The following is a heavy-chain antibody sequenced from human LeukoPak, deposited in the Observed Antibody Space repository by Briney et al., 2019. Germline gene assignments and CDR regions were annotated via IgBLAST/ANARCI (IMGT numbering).Heavy chain of an antibody. J-gene: IGHJ4*02. Sequence: GESLKISCKGSGYSFNTYWIAWVRQMPGKGLECMGIINPGDSATTYSPSFQGQVTISADKSISTAYLQWSSLKASDTAMYYCARLAGVYPSNRDGYNIHFGGQGTLVTVSS. V-gene: IGHV5-51*01. CDR1: GYSFNTYW. D-gene: IGHD5-24*01. CDR2: INPGDSAT. CDR3: ARLAGVYPSNRDGYNIHF.